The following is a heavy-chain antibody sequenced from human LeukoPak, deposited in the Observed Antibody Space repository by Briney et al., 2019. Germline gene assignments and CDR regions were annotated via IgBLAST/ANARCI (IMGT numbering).Heavy chain of an antibody. D-gene: IGHD6-19*01. CDR1: GFTLDDYA. J-gene: IGHJ4*02. CDR3: AKDNRRHYTSGPNPDSLH. V-gene: IGHV3-9*01. Sequence: PGGSLRLSCAASGFTLDDYAMHWVRQAPGKGLEWVSGISWNSGTIDYADSVRGRFTISRDNAKNSLYLQMDSLRVEDTAFYYCAKDNRRHYTSGPNPDSLHWGQGALVTVSS. CDR2: ISWNSGTI.